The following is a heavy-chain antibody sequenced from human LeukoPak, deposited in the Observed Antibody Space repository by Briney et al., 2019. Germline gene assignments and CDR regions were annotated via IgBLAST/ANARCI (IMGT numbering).Heavy chain of an antibody. Sequence: ASVKVSCKASGYTFTSYGISWVRQAPGQGLEWMGWISAYNGNTNYAQKLQGRVTMTTDTSTSTAYMELRSLGSDDTAVYYCAREGSGNGQRTPWELLSWFDPWGQGTLVTVSS. CDR2: ISAYNGNT. CDR3: AREGSGNGQRTPWELLSWFDP. CDR1: GYTFTSYG. J-gene: IGHJ5*02. V-gene: IGHV1-18*01. D-gene: IGHD1-26*01.